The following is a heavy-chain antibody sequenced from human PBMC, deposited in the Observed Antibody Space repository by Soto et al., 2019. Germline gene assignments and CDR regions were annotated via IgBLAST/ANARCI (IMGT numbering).Heavy chain of an antibody. CDR1: GFIFSGYA. V-gene: IGHV3-23*01. CDR3: AKYRFVTTRNYFDN. Sequence: PGGSLRLSCAASGFIFSGYAMGWVRQAPGKGLEWVSTISTSGGSTYYVESVKDRFTISRDNSRNTLHLQMNSLRAEDTAVYYCAKYRFVTTRNYFDNWGQGNLGTVSS. D-gene: IGHD4-17*01. J-gene: IGHJ4*02. CDR2: ISTSGGST.